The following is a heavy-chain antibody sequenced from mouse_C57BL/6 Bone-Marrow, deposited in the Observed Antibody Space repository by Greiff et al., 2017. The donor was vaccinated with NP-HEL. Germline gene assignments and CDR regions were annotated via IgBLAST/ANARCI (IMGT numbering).Heavy chain of an antibody. J-gene: IGHJ2*01. V-gene: IGHV1-69*01. CDR2: IDPSASYT. CDR1: GYTFTSYW. Sequence: QVQLQQSGAELVMPGASVKLSCKASGYTFTSYWMHWVKQRPGQGLEWIGEIDPSASYTNYNQKFKGKSPLTVDKSSSTAYMQLSRLTSEDSAVYYCAREGQGFDYWGQGTTLTVSS. CDR3: AREGQGFDY.